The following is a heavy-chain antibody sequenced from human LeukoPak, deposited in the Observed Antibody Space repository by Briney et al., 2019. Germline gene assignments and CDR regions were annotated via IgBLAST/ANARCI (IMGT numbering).Heavy chain of an antibody. CDR2: ISAYNGNT. D-gene: IGHD6-19*01. CDR3: ASVRRAGAFDI. Sequence: VAPVKVSCKAFGYTFTRYGISWVRQAPGQGLEGMGWISAYNGNTNYAQKLQGRVTMTTDTSTSTAYMELRSLRSDDTAVYYCASVRRAGAFDIWGQGTMVTVSS. CDR1: GYTFTRYG. J-gene: IGHJ3*02. V-gene: IGHV1-18*01.